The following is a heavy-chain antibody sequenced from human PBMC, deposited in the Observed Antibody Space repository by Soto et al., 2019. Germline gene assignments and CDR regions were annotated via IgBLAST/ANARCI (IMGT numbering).Heavy chain of an antibody. CDR2: IDPSDSYT. V-gene: IGHV5-10-1*01. Sequence: PGASLKISCNASGYSSTSYWISLVRHMPGKGLEYMGRIDPSDSYTHSSPSFQGHVTTSDDKSITTAYLQWSSMKASNNAMYCCARVPTHYYYGMDVWGQGTTVTVSS. J-gene: IGHJ6*02. CDR3: ARVPTHYYYGMDV. CDR1: GYSSTSYW.